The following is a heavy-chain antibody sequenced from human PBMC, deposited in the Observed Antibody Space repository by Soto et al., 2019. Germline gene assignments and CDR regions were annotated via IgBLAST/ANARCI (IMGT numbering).Heavy chain of an antibody. Sequence: GASVKVSGKASGGTFSSYRINWVRQAPGQGLEWVGGIVPIYRTADYAQKFQGRVTITADESARTAYLEVRSLKSQDTAVYYCARDSGAKLSSSWGQGTLVTVSS. CDR1: GGTFSSYR. CDR2: IVPIYRTA. CDR3: ARDSGAKLSSS. D-gene: IGHD6-13*01. V-gene: IGHV1-69*13. J-gene: IGHJ4*02.